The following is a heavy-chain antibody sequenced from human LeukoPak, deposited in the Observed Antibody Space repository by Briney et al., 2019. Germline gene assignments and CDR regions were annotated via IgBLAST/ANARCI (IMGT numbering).Heavy chain of an antibody. CDR2: ISGSGGST. Sequence: GGSLRLSCGASGFTFSSYAMSWVRQAPGKGLEWVSAISGSGGSTYYADSVKGRFTISRDNSKNTLYLQMNSLRAEDTAVYYCAKLGFYCSGGSCYFDYWGQGTLVTVSS. CDR3: AKLGFYCSGGSCYFDY. CDR1: GFTFSSYA. V-gene: IGHV3-23*01. J-gene: IGHJ4*02. D-gene: IGHD2-15*01.